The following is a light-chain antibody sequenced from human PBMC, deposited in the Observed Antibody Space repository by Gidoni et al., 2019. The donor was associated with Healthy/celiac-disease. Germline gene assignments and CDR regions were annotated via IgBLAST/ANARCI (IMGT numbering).Light chain of an antibody. V-gene: IGKV4-1*01. CDR1: QSVLKCSNNKNC. CDR2: WAS. J-gene: IGKJ5*01. CDR3: QHYNGTPS. Sequence: DIVMTQSPVSLAVSLGERATINCKSSQSVLKCSNNKNCLAWYQQKPGQPPKLIIYWASTRESGVPDRFSGSGSGKDFTRTSSSQQAEDVAVYYCQHYNGTPSFGQGTRLEIK.